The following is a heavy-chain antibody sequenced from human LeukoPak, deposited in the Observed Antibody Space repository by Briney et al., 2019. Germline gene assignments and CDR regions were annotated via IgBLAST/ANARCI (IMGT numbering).Heavy chain of an antibody. V-gene: IGHV4-59*01. CDR3: ARDSRYCNSISCYGRPGYYGLDV. Sequence: SETLSLTCTVSGGSISSYYWSWIRQPPGSGLEWIGYIYYSGIANYNPSLKSRVTMSVDTSKNQFSLTLSSVTAADTAVYYCARDSRYCNSISCYGRPGYYGLDVWGQGTTVTVSS. J-gene: IGHJ6*02. D-gene: IGHD2-2*01. CDR2: IYYSGIA. CDR1: GGSISSYY.